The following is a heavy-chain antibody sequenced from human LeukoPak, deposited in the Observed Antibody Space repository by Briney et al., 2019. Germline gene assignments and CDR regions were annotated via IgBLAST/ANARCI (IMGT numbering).Heavy chain of an antibody. Sequence: PGGSLRLSCAASGFIVSSNYMSWVRQAPGKGLEWVSVIYSGGTTYYADSVKGRFTISRDNSKNTLYLQMNSLRDEDTAVYYCARDSSGWYDHWGQGTLVTVSS. CDR2: IYSGGTT. D-gene: IGHD6-19*01. CDR1: GFIVSSNY. CDR3: ARDSSGWYDH. J-gene: IGHJ5*02. V-gene: IGHV3-53*01.